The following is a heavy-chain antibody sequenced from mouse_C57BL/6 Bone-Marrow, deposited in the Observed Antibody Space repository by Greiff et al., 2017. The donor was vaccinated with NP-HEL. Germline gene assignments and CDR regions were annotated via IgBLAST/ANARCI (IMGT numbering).Heavy chain of an antibody. CDR2: INPNNGGT. J-gene: IGHJ4*01. V-gene: IGHV1-26*01. CDR3: ARGRGYSIYAMDY. CDR1: GYTFTDYY. Sequence: EVQLQQSGPELVKPGASVKISCKASGYTFTDYYMNWVKQSHGKSLEWIGDINPNNGGTSYNQKFKGKATLTVDKSSSTAYMELRSLTSEDSAVYYCARGRGYSIYAMDYWGQGTSVTVSS. D-gene: IGHD2-5*01.